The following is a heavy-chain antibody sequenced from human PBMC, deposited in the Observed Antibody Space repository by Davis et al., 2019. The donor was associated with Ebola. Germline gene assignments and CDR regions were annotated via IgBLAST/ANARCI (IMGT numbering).Heavy chain of an antibody. CDR3: TRDPYYYGSGSYFAY. Sequence: PGGSLRLSCAASGFIFSNYTMNWVRQTPGKGLEWVSSISSSSTYIYYAASVKGRFTISRDNAKKSLYLQMNSLRVEDTAVYFCTRDPYYYGSGSYFAYWGQGSLVTVSS. J-gene: IGHJ4*02. D-gene: IGHD3-10*01. CDR1: GFIFSNYT. CDR2: ISSSSTYI. V-gene: IGHV3-21*01.